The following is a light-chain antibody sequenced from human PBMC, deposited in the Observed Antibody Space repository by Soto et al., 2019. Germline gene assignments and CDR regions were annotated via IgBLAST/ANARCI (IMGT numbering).Light chain of an antibody. Sequence: QSALTQPASVSGSPGQSITISCTGTSSDVGAYDYVSWYQQHPGKAPKFMLYEVSNRPSGLSNRFSGSKSGNTASLTISVLQAEDEADYYCSSYTTSNTGVFGGGTKLTVL. CDR3: SSYTTSNTGV. J-gene: IGLJ3*02. V-gene: IGLV2-14*01. CDR2: EVS. CDR1: SSDVGAYDY.